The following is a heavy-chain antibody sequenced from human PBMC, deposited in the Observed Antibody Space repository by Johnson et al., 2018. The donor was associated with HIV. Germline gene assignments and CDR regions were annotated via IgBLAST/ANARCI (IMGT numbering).Heavy chain of an antibody. CDR3: TRDGLDAFDM. CDR2: MWYDGSKK. Sequence: QVQLVESGGGVVQPGRSLRLSCEASGFTSSTYGMHWVRQAPGKGLEWVASMWYDGSKKYYIDSVKGRFTISRDNSKNTLYLQMNSLRVEDTALYYCTRDGLDAFDMWGQGTMVTVSS. J-gene: IGHJ3*02. V-gene: IGHV3-33*01. CDR1: GFTSSTYG.